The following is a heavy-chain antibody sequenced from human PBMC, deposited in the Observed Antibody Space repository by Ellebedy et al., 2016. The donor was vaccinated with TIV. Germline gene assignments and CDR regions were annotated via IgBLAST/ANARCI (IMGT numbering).Heavy chain of an antibody. CDR3: ARRIAARRRYFDY. V-gene: IGHV4-39*01. J-gene: IGHJ4*02. Sequence: SETLSLXXTVSGGSISSSSYYWGWIRQPPGKGLEWIGSIYYSGSTYYNPSLKSRVTISVDTSKNQFSLKLSSVTAADTAVYYCARRIAARRRYFDYWGQGTLVTVSS. CDR1: GGSISSSSYY. D-gene: IGHD6-6*01. CDR2: IYYSGST.